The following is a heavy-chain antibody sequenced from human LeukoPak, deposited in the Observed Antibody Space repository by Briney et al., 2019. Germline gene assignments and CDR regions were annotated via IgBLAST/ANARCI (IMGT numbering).Heavy chain of an antibody. CDR2: IYSGGSS. CDR3: ARDRSGSYAPYFDY. V-gene: IGHV4-39*07. Sequence: SETLSLTCTVSGGSISSSSYYWGWIRQPPGKELEWIGSIYSGGSSYYNPSLKSRVTISVDTSKNQFSLKLSSVTAADTAVYYCARDRSGSYAPYFDYWGQRTLVTVSS. CDR1: GGSISSSSYY. J-gene: IGHJ4*02. D-gene: IGHD1-26*01.